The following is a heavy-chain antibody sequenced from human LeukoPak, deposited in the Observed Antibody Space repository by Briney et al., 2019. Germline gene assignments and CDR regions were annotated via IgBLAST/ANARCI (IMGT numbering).Heavy chain of an antibody. V-gene: IGHV3-74*01. D-gene: IGHD2-21*02. CDR2: IKSDGTTT. CDR3: ARTRVAYCGGDCYPEGPYFQH. J-gene: IGHJ1*01. Sequence: GGSLRLSCAASGFTFSSFWMHWVRQAPGKGLVWVSRIKSDGTTTTDADFVKGRFTISRDNAKNSLYLQMNSLRAEDTAVYYCARTRVAYCGGDCYPEGPYFQHWGQGTLVTVSS. CDR1: GFTFSSFW.